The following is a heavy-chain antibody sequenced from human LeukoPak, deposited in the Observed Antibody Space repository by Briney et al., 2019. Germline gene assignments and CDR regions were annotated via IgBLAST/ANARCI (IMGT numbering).Heavy chain of an antibody. J-gene: IGHJ4*02. CDR2: IYYSGST. CDR1: GGSISSYY. D-gene: IGHD3-22*01. V-gene: IGHV4-59*01. CDR3: ARDRYDSGGYLPFDY. Sequence: SETLSLTCTVSGGSISSYYWSWIRQPPGKGLEWIGYIYYSGSTNYNPSLKSRVTISVDTSKNQFSLKLSSVTAADTAVYYCARDRYDSGGYLPFDYWGQGTLVTVSS.